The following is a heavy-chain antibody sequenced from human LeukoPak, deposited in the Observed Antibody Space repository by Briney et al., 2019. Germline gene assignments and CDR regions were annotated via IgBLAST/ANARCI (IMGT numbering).Heavy chain of an antibody. J-gene: IGHJ4*02. Sequence: AGVKDSCMASRYTFTNYYMHWVRQAPGQGLEWVGLINPSGGSTSYVQKFQGRVTMTTDTSTTTVYMELSSLRSEDTAVYYCARDGGVVGATKGLDYWGQGTLVTVSS. D-gene: IGHD1-26*01. CDR2: INPSGGST. CDR3: ARDGGVVGATKGLDY. CDR1: RYTFTNYY. V-gene: IGHV1-46*01.